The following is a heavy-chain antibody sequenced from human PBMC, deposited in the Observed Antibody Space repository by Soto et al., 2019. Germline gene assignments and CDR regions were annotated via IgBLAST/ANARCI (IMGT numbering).Heavy chain of an antibody. CDR3: ARIGYGDSTYFDY. J-gene: IGHJ4*02. CDR2: INHSGST. V-gene: IGHV4-34*01. CDR1: GGSFSGYY. Sequence: SETLSLTCAVYGGSFSGYYWSWIRQPPGKGLEWIGEINHSGSTNYNPSLKSRVTISVDASKNQFSLKLSSVTAADTAVYYWARIGYGDSTYFDYWGQGTLVTVSS. D-gene: IGHD4-17*01.